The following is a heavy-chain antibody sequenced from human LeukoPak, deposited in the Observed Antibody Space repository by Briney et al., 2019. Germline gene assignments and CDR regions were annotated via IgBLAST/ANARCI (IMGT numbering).Heavy chain of an antibody. CDR1: GFTFGSYE. CDR3: ARDRGAIDSSGYYYSTFDY. CDR2: ISSSGSTI. D-gene: IGHD3-22*01. Sequence: GGSLRLSCAASGFTFGSYEMNWVRQAPGKGLEWVSYISSSGSTIYYADSVKGRFTISRDNAKNSLYLQMNSLRAEDTAVYYCARDRGAIDSSGYYYSTFDYWGQGTLVTVSS. V-gene: IGHV3-48*03. J-gene: IGHJ4*02.